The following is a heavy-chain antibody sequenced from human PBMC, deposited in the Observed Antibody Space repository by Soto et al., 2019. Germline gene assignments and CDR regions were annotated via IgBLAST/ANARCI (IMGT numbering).Heavy chain of an antibody. CDR2: IYYSGST. CDR3: ARRIPHTSNYYYYMDV. CDR1: GGSISSYY. D-gene: IGHD2-2*02. V-gene: IGHV4-59*01. J-gene: IGHJ6*03. Sequence: SETLSLTCTVSGGSISSYYWSWIRQPPGKGLEWIGYIYYSGSTNYNPSLKSRVTISVDTSKNQFSLKLSSVTAADTAVYYCARRIPHTSNYYYYMDVWGKGTTVTVSS.